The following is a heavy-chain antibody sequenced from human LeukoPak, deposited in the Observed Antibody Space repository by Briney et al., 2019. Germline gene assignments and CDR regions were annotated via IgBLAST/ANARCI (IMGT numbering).Heavy chain of an antibody. CDR1: GGSISSSSYY. J-gene: IGHJ4*02. Sequence: SETLSLTCTVSGGSISSSSYYWGWIRQPPGKGLEWIGSVYYSGSTYYNPSLKSRVTISVDTSKNQFSLKLSSVTAADTAVYYCARQGYGAYEILDYWGQGALVTVSS. CDR3: ARQGYGAYEILDY. CDR2: VYYSGST. D-gene: IGHD3-9*01. V-gene: IGHV4-39*01.